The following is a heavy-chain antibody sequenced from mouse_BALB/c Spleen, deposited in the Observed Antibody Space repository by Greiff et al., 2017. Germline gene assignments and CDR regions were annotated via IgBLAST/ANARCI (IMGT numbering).Heavy chain of an antibody. D-gene: IGHD2-3*01. CDR1: GYTFTSYY. J-gene: IGHJ3*01. V-gene: IGHV1S81*02. Sequence: QVQLKQSGAELVKPGASVKLSCKASGYTFTSYYMYWVKQRPGQGLEWIGEINPSNGGTNFNEKFKSKATLTVDKSSSTAYMQLSSLTSEDSAVYYCTRQGLLRETWFAYWGQGTLVTVSA. CDR2: INPSNGGT. CDR3: TRQGLLRETWFAY.